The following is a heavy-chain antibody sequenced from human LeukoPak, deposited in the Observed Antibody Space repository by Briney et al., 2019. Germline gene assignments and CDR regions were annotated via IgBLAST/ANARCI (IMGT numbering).Heavy chain of an antibody. Sequence: GASVKVSCKASGGTFSSYAISWVRQAPGQGLEWMGGIIPIFGTANYAQKFQGRVTITTDESTSTAYMELSSLRSEDTAVYYCARNPLYYYGSGSLYYFDYWGQGTLVTVSP. CDR3: ARNPLYYYGSGSLYYFDY. D-gene: IGHD3-10*01. V-gene: IGHV1-69*05. CDR1: GGTFSSYA. CDR2: IIPIFGTA. J-gene: IGHJ4*02.